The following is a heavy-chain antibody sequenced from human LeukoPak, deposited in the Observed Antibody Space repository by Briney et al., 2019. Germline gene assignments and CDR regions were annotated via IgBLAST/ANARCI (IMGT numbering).Heavy chain of an antibody. CDR3: ARGPYGNFDY. V-gene: IGHV4-59*01. Sequence: SETLSLTCTVSGGSISSYYWSWIRQPPGKGLEWIGYIYYSGSTNYNPSPKSRVTISVDTSKNQFSLKLSSVTAADTAVYYCARGPYGNFDYWGQGTLVTVSS. J-gene: IGHJ4*02. D-gene: IGHD4-17*01. CDR2: IYYSGST. CDR1: GGSISSYY.